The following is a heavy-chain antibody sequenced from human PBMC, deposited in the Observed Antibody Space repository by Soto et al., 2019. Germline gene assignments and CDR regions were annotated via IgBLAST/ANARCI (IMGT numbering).Heavy chain of an antibody. D-gene: IGHD4-17*01. CDR1: GGSIRSGDCY. J-gene: IGHJ2*01. CDR3: ARTTGDRYFDV. Sequence: QVQLQESGPGLVKPSQTLSLTCTVSGGSIRSGDCYWSWIRQSPGKGLEWIGYIYYSGFTYYNPSLKTRSSISIDTSANQFSLELTSLTAADTALYFCARTTGDRYFDVWGRGTQVTVSA. CDR2: IYYSGFT. V-gene: IGHV4-30-4*01.